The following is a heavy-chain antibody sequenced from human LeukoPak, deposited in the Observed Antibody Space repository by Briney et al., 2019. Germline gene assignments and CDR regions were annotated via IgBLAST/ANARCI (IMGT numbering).Heavy chain of an antibody. J-gene: IGHJ6*03. D-gene: IGHD3-10*01. CDR2: INPGGGIT. CDR3: ARERGDNYYYYMDV. Sequence: GASVKVSCKASGYTFTTYYMNWLRQAPGQGLEWMGIINPGGGITSYAQKFQGRVTMTRDTSTSTVYMELSSLRSEDTAVYYCARERGDNYYYYMDVWGKGTTVTVSS. CDR1: GYTFTTYY. V-gene: IGHV1-46*01.